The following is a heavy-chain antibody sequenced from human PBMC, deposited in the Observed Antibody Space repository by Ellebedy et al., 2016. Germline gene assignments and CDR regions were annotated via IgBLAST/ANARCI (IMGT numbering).Heavy chain of an antibody. Sequence: ASVKVSCKGSGYRFTNYWIGWVRQMPGKGLEWMGIIYPGDSDTRYSPSFQGQVTISADKSIRTAYLQWSSLKASDTAMYYCARLETMVRGATNWFDSWGQGTLVTVSS. CDR3: ARLETMVRGATNWFDS. CDR2: IYPGDSDT. V-gene: IGHV5-51*01. CDR1: GYRFTNYW. D-gene: IGHD3-10*01. J-gene: IGHJ5*01.